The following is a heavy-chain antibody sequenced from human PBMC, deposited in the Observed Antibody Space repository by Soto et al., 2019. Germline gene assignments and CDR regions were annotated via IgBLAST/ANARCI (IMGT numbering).Heavy chain of an antibody. CDR3: ARDLGYCISTSCYAYYYYGMDV. CDR2: ISYDGSNK. V-gene: IGHV3-30-3*01. Sequence: QVQLVESGGGVVQPGRSLRLSCAASGFTFSSYAMHWVRQAPGKGLEWVAVISYDGSNKYYADSVKGRFTISRDNSKNTLYLKMNSLRAEDMAVYYCARDLGYCISTSCYAYYYYGMDVWGQGTTVTVSS. CDR1: GFTFSSYA. J-gene: IGHJ6*02. D-gene: IGHD2-2*01.